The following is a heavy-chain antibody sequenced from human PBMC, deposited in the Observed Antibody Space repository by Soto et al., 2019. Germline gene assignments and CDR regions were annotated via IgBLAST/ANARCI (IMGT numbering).Heavy chain of an antibody. CDR1: GYSFTSYW. Sequence: GESLKISCKGSGYSFTSYWIGWVRQMPGKGLEWMGIIYTGDSDTRYSPSFQGQVTISADKSISTAYLQWSSLKASDTAMYYCATRYCSSTSCYPNYYGMDVWGQGTTVTVSS. V-gene: IGHV5-51*01. CDR2: IYTGDSDT. D-gene: IGHD2-2*01. J-gene: IGHJ6*02. CDR3: ATRYCSSTSCYPNYYGMDV.